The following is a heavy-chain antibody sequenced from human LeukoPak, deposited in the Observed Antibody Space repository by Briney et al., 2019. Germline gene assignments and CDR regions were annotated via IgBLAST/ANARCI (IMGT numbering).Heavy chain of an antibody. CDR2: IDHRGST. Sequence: TSETLSLTCAAYGGASSGYYCTWIRQAPGKGLEWIGEIDHRGSTHYNPSLQSRVTISIDTSKNQFSLKVSSVTAADTALYYCARTRDGYLRYWSQGSLVTVSS. D-gene: IGHD5-24*01. V-gene: IGHV4-34*01. CDR1: GGASSGYY. J-gene: IGHJ4*02. CDR3: ARTRDGYLRY.